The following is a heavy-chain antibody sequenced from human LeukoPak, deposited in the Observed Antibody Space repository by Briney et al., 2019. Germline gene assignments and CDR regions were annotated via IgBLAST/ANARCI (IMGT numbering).Heavy chain of an antibody. CDR1: GFTFSNFW. CDR2: IYGDGSFT. D-gene: IGHD5-18*01. CDR3: ASLDTAKQPLANH. J-gene: IGHJ5*02. V-gene: IGHV3-74*01. Sequence: GGSLRLSCAASGFTFSNFWMHWVRHAPGKGLVWVALIYGDGSFTRYADSVKGRFTISKNSAKNSLYLQMNTLRVEDTAMYYCASLDTAKQPLANHWGQGTLVTVSS.